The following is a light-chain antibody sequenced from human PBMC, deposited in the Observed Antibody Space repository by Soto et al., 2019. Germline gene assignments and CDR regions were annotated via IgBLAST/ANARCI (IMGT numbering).Light chain of an antibody. Sequence: QSVLTQPPSVSAAPGQKVTISCSGSSSNIGNNYVSWYQQPPGTAPKLLIYGNTNRPSGVPDRFSASKSGTSASLVITGLQAEDEADYYCQSFDISLYVIFGGGTKLTVL. CDR2: GNT. J-gene: IGLJ2*01. V-gene: IGLV1-40*01. CDR3: QSFDISLYVI. CDR1: SSNIGNNY.